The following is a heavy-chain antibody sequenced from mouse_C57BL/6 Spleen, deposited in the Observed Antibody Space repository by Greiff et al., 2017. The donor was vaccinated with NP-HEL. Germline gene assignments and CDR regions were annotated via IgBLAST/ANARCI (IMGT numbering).Heavy chain of an antibody. V-gene: IGHV1-42*01. D-gene: IGHD2-3*01. CDR1: GYSFTGYY. CDR3: ARGYDGYYVGYAMDY. Sequence: VQLQQSGPELVKPGASVKISCKASGYSFTGYYMNWVKQSPEKSLEWIGEINPSTGGTTYNQKFKAKATLTVDKSSSTAYMQLKSLTSEDSAVYYCARGYDGYYVGYAMDYWGQGTSVTVSS. J-gene: IGHJ4*01. CDR2: INPSTGGT.